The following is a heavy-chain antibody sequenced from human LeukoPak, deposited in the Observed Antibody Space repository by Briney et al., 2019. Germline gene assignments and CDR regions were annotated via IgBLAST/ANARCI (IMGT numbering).Heavy chain of an antibody. V-gene: IGHV1-8*01. CDR3: ARRRSGSYRRPGAFDI. Sequence: GASVKVSCKASGYTFTSYDINWVRQATGQGLEWMGWMNPNSGNTGYAQKFQGRVTMTRNTSISTAYMELSSLRSEDTAVYYYARRRSGSYRRPGAFDIWGQGTMVTVSS. CDR2: MNPNSGNT. D-gene: IGHD1-26*01. CDR1: GYTFTSYD. J-gene: IGHJ3*02.